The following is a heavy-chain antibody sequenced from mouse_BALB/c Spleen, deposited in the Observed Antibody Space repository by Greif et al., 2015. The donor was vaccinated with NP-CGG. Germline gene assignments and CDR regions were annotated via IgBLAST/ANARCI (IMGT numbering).Heavy chain of an antibody. J-gene: IGHJ4*01. V-gene: IGHV1S81*02. D-gene: IGHD1-1*02. Sequence: VHLVESGAELVKPGASVKLSCKASGYTFTSYYMYWVKQRPGQGLEWIGEINPNNGGTNFNEKFKSKATLTVDKSSSTAYMQLSSLTSEDSAVYYCTRYGYYAIDYWGQGTSVTVSS. CDR2: INPNNGGT. CDR1: GYTFTSYY. CDR3: TRYGYYAIDY.